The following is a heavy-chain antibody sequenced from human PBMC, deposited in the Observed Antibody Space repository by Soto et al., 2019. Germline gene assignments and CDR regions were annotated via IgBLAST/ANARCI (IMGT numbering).Heavy chain of an antibody. D-gene: IGHD1-1*01. CDR2: IYNGGST. Sequence: PSETLSLTCTVSGDSVSSVVFHWAWLRRPPGKGLEWIGYIYNGGSTYYRPSLESRMHMSLDATRNHYSLSLRAEDTAVYYCAKDPRNWNDVWDWGQGTLVTAPQ. CDR1: GDSVSSVVFH. V-gene: IGHV4-30-4*01. CDR3: AKDPRNWNDVWD. J-gene: IGHJ4*02.